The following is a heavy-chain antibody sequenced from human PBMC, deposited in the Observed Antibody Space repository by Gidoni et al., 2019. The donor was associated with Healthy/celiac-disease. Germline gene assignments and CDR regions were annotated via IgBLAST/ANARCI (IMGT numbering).Heavy chain of an antibody. CDR1: GYRFTSYW. CDR2: IYPGDSDT. V-gene: IGHV5-51*01. J-gene: IGHJ6*03. D-gene: IGHD4-17*01. Sequence: EVQLVHSGAEVKKPGESLKVSCNGSGYRFTSYWICWVLQMPGKGLGWMGRIYPGDSDTRYSPSFQGQVTISADKSISTAYLQWSSLKASDTAMYYCARHADDYGDPYYYYYYMDVWGKGTTVTVSS. CDR3: ARHADDYGDPYYYYYYMDV.